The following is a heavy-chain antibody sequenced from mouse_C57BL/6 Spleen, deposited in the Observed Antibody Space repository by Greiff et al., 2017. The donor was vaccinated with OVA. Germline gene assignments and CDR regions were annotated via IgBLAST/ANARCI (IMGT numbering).Heavy chain of an antibody. J-gene: IGHJ2*01. D-gene: IGHD1-1*01. Sequence: QVQLLQSGAELVRPGASVTLSCKASGYTFTDYEMHWVKQTPVHGLEWIGAIDPETGGTAYNQKFKGKAILTADKSSSTAYMELRSLTSEDSAVYDCTRSGYYGSRRDCDYWGQGTTLTVSS. CDR1: GYTFTDYE. CDR2: IDPETGGT. CDR3: TRSGYYGSRRDCDY. V-gene: IGHV1-15*01.